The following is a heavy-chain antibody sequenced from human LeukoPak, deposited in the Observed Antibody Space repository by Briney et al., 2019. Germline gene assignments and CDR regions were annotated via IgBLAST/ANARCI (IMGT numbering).Heavy chain of an antibody. J-gene: IGHJ4*02. CDR1: GFTFTSFY. CDR2: IKPDGTET. CDR3: ARDLDY. Sequence: GGSLRLSCAASGFTFTSFYMSWVRPPPGKGQEWVDNIKPDGTETYYVGTVKGRFTIPRDNAENSLYLQMNSLRADDTAVYYCARDLDYWGQGTLVTVSS. V-gene: IGHV3-7*04.